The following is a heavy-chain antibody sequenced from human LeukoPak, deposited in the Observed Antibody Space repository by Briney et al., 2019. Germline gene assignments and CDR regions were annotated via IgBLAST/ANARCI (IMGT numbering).Heavy chain of an antibody. Sequence: PGGSLRLSCVTSGFTFSRYSMRWVRQAPGKGLEWVSSIYFNGNYISYADSVKGRFTISRDNAKNSLYLQMNSLRAEDTAVYYCAREFNTVGNFDYWGQGTLVTVSS. D-gene: IGHD3-10*01. CDR2: IYFNGNYI. CDR1: GFTFSRYS. CDR3: AREFNTVGNFDY. V-gene: IGHV3-21*01. J-gene: IGHJ4*02.